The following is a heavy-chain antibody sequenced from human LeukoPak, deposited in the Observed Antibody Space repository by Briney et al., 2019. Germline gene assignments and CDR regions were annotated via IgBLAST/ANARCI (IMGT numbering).Heavy chain of an antibody. Sequence: ESGPTLVNPTQTLTLTCTFSGFSLSTTGSRVSWIRQAPGKALELLARVDWDDDKFYSTSLKARLTISKDTSRNQVVLRMTNMDPVDTATYYCARGMAAVTAFDLWGQGTMVTVSS. CDR1: GFSLSTTGSR. CDR2: VDWDDDK. D-gene: IGHD5-24*01. CDR3: ARGMAAVTAFDL. V-gene: IGHV2-70*04. J-gene: IGHJ3*01.